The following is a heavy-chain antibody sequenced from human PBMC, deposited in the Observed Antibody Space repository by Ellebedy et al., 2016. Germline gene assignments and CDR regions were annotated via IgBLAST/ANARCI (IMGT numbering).Heavy chain of an antibody. CDR1: GYSFTSYW. CDR3: ARQITVTKDNWFDP. CDR2: IDPSDSYT. Sequence: GGSLRLSXKGSGYSFTSYWISWVRQMPGKGLEWMGRIDPSDSYTNYSPSFQGHVTISADKSISTAYLQWSSLKASDTAMYYCARQITVTKDNWFDPWGQGTLVTVSS. J-gene: IGHJ5*02. D-gene: IGHD4-17*01. V-gene: IGHV5-10-1*01.